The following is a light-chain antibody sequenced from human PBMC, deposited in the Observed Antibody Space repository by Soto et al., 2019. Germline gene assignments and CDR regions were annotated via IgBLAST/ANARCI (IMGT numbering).Light chain of an antibody. J-gene: IGLJ2*01. CDR2: EVS. V-gene: IGLV2-14*01. Sequence: QSALTQPASVSGSPGQSITISCTGTSNDIGGYNYVSWYQQHPGEAPKLMIYEVSNRPSGVSNRFSGSKSGNTASLTITGLQAEDEATYYCSSYTVTHIPVIFGGGTKVTVL. CDR1: SNDIGGYNY. CDR3: SSYTVTHIPVI.